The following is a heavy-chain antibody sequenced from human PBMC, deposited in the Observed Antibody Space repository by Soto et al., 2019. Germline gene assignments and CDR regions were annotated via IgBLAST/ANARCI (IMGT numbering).Heavy chain of an antibody. J-gene: IGHJ5*02. CDR2: IIPIFGTA. D-gene: IGHD3-10*01. V-gene: IGHV1-69*01. CDR3: AREVSTMVRGAPGWFDP. CDR1: GGTFSSYA. Sequence: QVQLVQSGAEVKKPGSSVKVSCKASGGTFSSYAISWVRQAPGQGLEWMGGIIPIFGTANYAQKFRGRVTITADESTSTAYMELSSLRSEDTAVYYCAREVSTMVRGAPGWFDPWGQGTLVTVSS.